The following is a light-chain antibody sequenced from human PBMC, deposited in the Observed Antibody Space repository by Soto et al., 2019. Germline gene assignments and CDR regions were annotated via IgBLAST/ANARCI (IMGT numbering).Light chain of an antibody. J-gene: IGKJ4*01. CDR1: QGIGSW. CDR2: DAS. V-gene: IGKV1-12*01. Sequence: DIQMTQSPSSVSASVGDRVTITCRASQGIGSWLAWYQQKPGKAPHLLIYDASKLHSGVPSRFSGSGSGTDFSLTISSLQPEDFATYYCQQANSFPHTFGGGTKVEI. CDR3: QQANSFPHT.